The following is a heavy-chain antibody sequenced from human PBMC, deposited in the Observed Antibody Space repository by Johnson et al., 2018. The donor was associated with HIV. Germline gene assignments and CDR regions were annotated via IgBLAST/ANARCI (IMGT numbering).Heavy chain of an antibody. D-gene: IGHD6-6*01. CDR3: AKDYSPAAYSSSFGAFDI. J-gene: IGHJ3*02. Sequence: VQLVESGGGVVRPGGSLRPSCAASGFTFSSYAIRWVRQAPGKGLEWVSAISGSGGSTYYADSVKGRFTISRDNSKNTLYLQMNSLRAEDTALYYCAKDYSPAAYSSSFGAFDIWGQGTMVTVSS. V-gene: IGHV3-23*04. CDR2: ISGSGGST. CDR1: GFTFSSYA.